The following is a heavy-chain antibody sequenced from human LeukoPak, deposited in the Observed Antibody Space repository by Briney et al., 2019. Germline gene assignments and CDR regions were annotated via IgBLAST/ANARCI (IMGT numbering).Heavy chain of an antibody. CDR2: ISVGGRT. CDR1: GFTFRDYV. CDR3: ASLSGVPDY. J-gene: IGHJ4*02. V-gene: IGHV3-69-1*01. Sequence: GGSLRLSCAASGFTFRDYVMTWVRQAPGKGLEWVSTISVGGRTDYADSVKGRFTISRDNAKDSLYLQMNTLRAEDTAVYYCASLSGVPDYWGQGTLVIVSS. D-gene: IGHD7-27*01.